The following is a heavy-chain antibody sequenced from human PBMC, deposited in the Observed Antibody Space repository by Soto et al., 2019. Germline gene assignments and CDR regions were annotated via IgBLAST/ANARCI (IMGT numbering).Heavy chain of an antibody. J-gene: IGHJ6*03. D-gene: IGHD3-16*02. Sequence: SETLSLTCTVSGGSISSYYWSWIRQPPGKGLEWIGYIYYSGSTNYNPSLKSRVTISVDTSKNQFSLKLSSVTAADTAVYYCARQTREIGVIRTYYYYMDVWGKGTTVTVSS. V-gene: IGHV4-59*08. CDR1: GGSISSYY. CDR3: ARQTREIGVIRTYYYYMDV. CDR2: IYYSGST.